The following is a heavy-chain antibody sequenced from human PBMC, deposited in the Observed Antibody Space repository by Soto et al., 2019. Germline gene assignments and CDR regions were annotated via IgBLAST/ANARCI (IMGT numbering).Heavy chain of an antibody. D-gene: IGHD6-19*01. CDR2: IHSGGST. Sequence: QVQLQESGPGLVKSSQTLSLTCTVTGGSVNSGGYYWGWIRQHPGKGLEWIGNIHSGGSTYCNPSLKSRTTLSLDTSKNQFSLKLSSVTAADTAVYYCAKAGLGRSGGFDSWGQGTLVTVSS. CDR3: AKAGLGRSGGFDS. CDR1: GGSVNSGGYY. V-gene: IGHV4-31*03. J-gene: IGHJ4*02.